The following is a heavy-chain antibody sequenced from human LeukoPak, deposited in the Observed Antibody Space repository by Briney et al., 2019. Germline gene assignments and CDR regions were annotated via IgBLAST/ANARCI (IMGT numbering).Heavy chain of an antibody. CDR2: IRYDGGNK. J-gene: IGHJ4*02. Sequence: GGSLRLSCTVSGFTVSSDSMSWVRQAPGKGLEWVAFIRYDGGNKYYADSVKGRFTISRDNSKNTLYLQMNSLSAEDTAVYYCAKDLEFSSSWYRGSFDYWGQGTLVTVSS. CDR1: GFTVSSDS. D-gene: IGHD6-13*01. V-gene: IGHV3-30*02. CDR3: AKDLEFSSSWYRGSFDY.